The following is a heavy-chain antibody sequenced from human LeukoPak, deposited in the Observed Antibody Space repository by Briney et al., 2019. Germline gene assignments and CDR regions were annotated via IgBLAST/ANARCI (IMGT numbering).Heavy chain of an antibody. Sequence: ASVKVSCKASGYIFISYGISWVRQAPGQGLEWMGWISAYNGNTKFAQKLQGRVTMTTDTSTSTAYMELRSLRSDDTAVYYCARDVRGIVGMDYFDYWGQGTLVTVSS. CDR2: ISAYNGNT. D-gene: IGHD3-22*01. CDR1: GYIFISYG. V-gene: IGHV1-18*01. J-gene: IGHJ4*02. CDR3: ARDVRGIVGMDYFDY.